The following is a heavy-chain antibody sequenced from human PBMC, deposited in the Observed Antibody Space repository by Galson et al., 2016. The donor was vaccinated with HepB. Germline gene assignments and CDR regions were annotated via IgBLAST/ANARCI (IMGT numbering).Heavy chain of an antibody. V-gene: IGHV4-30-2*01. J-gene: IGHJ4*02. CDR3: ARGRYGGAAS. CDR2: IYDSGST. D-gene: IGHD5-12*01. CDR1: GGSISSGGYS. Sequence: TLSLTCTVSGGSISSGGYSWSWIRQPPGKGLEWIGYIYDSGSTYYNPSLKSRLTISVDRSKNQFSLKLSSVTAADTAMYYCARGRYGGAASWGQGTLVIVSS.